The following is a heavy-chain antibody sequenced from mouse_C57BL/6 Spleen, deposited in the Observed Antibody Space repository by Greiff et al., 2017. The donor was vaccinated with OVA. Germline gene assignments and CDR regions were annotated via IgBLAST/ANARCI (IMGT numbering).Heavy chain of an antibody. CDR1: GFTFTDYY. V-gene: IGHV7-3*01. CDR2: IRNKANGYTT. D-gene: IGHD2-10*01. CDR3: ARYTYSSFAY. J-gene: IGHJ3*01. Sequence: EVQVVESGGGLVQPGGSLSLSCAASGFTFTDYYMSWVRQPPGKALEWLGFIRNKANGYTTEYSASVKGRFTISRDNSQSILYLQMNALRAEDSATYYCARYTYSSFAYWGQGTLVTVSA.